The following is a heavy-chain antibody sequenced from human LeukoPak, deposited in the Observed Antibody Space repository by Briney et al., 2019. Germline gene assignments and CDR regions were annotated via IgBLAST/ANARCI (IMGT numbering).Heavy chain of an antibody. CDR1: GGSISSSSYY. D-gene: IGHD3-22*01. CDR3: ARDITMTSRDAFDI. V-gene: IGHV4-39*07. CDR2: IYYSGST. Sequence: SSETLSLTCTVSGGSISSSSYYWGWIRQPPGKGLEWIGSIYYSGSTYYSPSLRSRVTISVDTSKNQFSLKLSSVTAADTAVYYCARDITMTSRDAFDIWGQGTMVTVSS. J-gene: IGHJ3*02.